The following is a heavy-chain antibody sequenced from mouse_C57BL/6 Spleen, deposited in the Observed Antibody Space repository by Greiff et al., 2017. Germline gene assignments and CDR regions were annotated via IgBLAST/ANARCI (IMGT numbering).Heavy chain of an antibody. CDR3: ARTDYGSSYWYFDV. CDR1: GFTFSDYG. Sequence: VQLQQSGGGLVKPGGSLKLSCAASGFTFSDYGMHWVRQAPEKGLEWVAYISSGSSTIYYADTVKGRFTISRANAKNTLFLQMTSLRSEDTAMYYCARTDYGSSYWYFDVWGTGTTVTVSS. V-gene: IGHV5-17*01. CDR2: ISSGSSTI. D-gene: IGHD1-1*01. J-gene: IGHJ1*03.